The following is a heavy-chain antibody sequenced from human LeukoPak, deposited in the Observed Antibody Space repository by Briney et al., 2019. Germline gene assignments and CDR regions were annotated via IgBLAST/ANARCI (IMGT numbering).Heavy chain of an antibody. CDR1: GYTFTGYY. V-gene: IGHV1-2*02. CDR3: ARDGGIAALDY. Sequence: VASVKVSCKASGYTFTGYYMHWVRQAPGQGLEWMGWINPNSGGTNYAQKFQGRVTMTTDTSTSTAYMELRSLRSDDTAVYYCARDGGIAALDYWGQGTLVTVSS. CDR2: INPNSGGT. D-gene: IGHD6-13*01. J-gene: IGHJ4*02.